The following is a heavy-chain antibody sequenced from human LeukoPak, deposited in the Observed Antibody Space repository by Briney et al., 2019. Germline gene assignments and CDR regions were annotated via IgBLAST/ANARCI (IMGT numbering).Heavy chain of an antibody. J-gene: IGHJ4*02. CDR3: AKDNYYDSSEVHYFDY. CDR2: ISGSGGST. CDR1: GFTFSSYA. Sequence: PGGSLRLSCAASGFTFSSYAMSWVRQAPGKGLEWVSAISGSGGSTYYADSVKGRFTISRDNSKNMLYLQMNSLRAEDTAVYYCAKDNYYDSSEVHYFDYWGQGTLVTVSS. D-gene: IGHD3-22*01. V-gene: IGHV3-23*01.